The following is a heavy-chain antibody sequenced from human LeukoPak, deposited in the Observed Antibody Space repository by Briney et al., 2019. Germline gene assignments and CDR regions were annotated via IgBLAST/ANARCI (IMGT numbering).Heavy chain of an antibody. Sequence: SETLSLTCAVYGGSFSGYYWSWIRQPPGKGLEWIGEINHSGSTNYNPSLKSRVTISVDTSKNQFSLKLSSVTAADTAVYYCARYTPGLTGYWGQGTLVTVSS. CDR2: INHSGST. J-gene: IGHJ4*02. CDR3: ARYTPGLTGY. V-gene: IGHV4-34*01. CDR1: GGSFSGYY. D-gene: IGHD3-9*01.